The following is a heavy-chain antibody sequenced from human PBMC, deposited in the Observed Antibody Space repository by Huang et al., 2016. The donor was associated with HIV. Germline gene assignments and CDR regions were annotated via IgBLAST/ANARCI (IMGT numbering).Heavy chain of an antibody. J-gene: IGHJ4*02. V-gene: IGHV1-46*01. CDR1: GYTFTTYH. CDR3: ARALLLFGLGSPLDF. D-gene: IGHD3-10*01. Sequence: QVQLVQSGAEVKKPGASVKISCKASGYTFTTYHMHWVRQAPGQGLEWMGMINPSGASTRNAQTVQGRVTMTSDTSTSTVYMELSSLTPEDTAVYYCARALLLFGLGSPLDFWGQGSLVTVSS. CDR2: INPSGAST.